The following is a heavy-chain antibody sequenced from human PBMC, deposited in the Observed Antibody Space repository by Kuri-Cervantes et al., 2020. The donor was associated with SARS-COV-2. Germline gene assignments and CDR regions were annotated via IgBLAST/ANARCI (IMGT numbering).Heavy chain of an antibody. J-gene: IGHJ6*02. D-gene: IGHD4-17*01. CDR2: SNAGNGNT. CDR1: GYTFTSYY. CDR3: ASRTTVTTLPHYYYGMDV. Sequence: ASVKISCKASGYTFTSYYMHWVRQAPGQRLEWMGWSNAGNGNTKYSQEFQGRVTITRDTSASTAYMELSSLRSEDTAVYYCASRTTVTTLPHYYYGMDVWGQGTTVTVSS. V-gene: IGHV1-3*02.